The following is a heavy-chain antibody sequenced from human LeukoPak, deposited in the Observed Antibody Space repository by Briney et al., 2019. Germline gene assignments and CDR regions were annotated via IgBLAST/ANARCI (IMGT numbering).Heavy chain of an antibody. CDR2: ISGRDGST. Sequence: GGSLRLSCAASGFTFSNYALNWVRQAPGKGLEWVSAISGRDGSTWYADSVKGRFTISRDNSKNTVYLQMNSLRAEDAAVYYCARDNYDSSGYYFDWGQGTLVTVSS. J-gene: IGHJ4*02. CDR1: GFTFSNYA. V-gene: IGHV3-23*01. D-gene: IGHD3-22*01. CDR3: ARDNYDSSGYYFD.